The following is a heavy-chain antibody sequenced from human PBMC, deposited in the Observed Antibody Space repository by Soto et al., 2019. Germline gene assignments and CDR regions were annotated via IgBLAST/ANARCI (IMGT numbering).Heavy chain of an antibody. CDR1: GGTFSSYA. V-gene: IGHV1-69*13. CDR2: IIPIFGTA. Sequence: SVKVSCKASGGTFSSYAISWVRQAPGQGLEWMGGIIPIFGTANYAQKFQGRVTITADESTSTAYMELSSLRSEDTAVYYCARGAETIFGVAYYYYRMDVWGQGNTVTVSS. J-gene: IGHJ6*02. D-gene: IGHD3-3*01. CDR3: ARGAETIFGVAYYYYRMDV.